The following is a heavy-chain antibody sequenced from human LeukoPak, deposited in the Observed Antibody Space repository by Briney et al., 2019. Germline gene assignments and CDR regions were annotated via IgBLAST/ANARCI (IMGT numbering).Heavy chain of an antibody. CDR1: GYTFTHYY. J-gene: IGHJ4*02. Sequence: ASVKVSCKASGYTFTHYYIHWVRQAPGQGLEWMGWINPNSGATNSAQHFQGRLTMTRDTSVNTVYMELSGLTSDDTAVYFCARSRVTTIPNLDYWGQGILLTVSS. D-gene: IGHD5-12*01. CDR2: INPNSGAT. CDR3: ARSRVTTIPNLDY. V-gene: IGHV1-2*02.